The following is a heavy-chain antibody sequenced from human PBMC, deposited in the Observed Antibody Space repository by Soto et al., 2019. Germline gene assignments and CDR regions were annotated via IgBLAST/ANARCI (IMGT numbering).Heavy chain of an antibody. Sequence: ASVKVSCKASGYTFTSYGISWVRQAPGQGLEWMGWISAYNGNTNYAQKLQGRVTMTTDTSTSTAYMELRSLRSDDTAVYYCARVSIVATTNYYYGMDVWGQGTTVTVSS. J-gene: IGHJ6*02. V-gene: IGHV1-18*01. CDR2: ISAYNGNT. CDR3: ARVSIVATTNYYYGMDV. CDR1: GYTFTSYG. D-gene: IGHD5-12*01.